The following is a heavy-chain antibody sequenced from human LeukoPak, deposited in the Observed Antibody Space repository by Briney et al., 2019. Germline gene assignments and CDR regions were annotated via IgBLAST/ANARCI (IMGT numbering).Heavy chain of an antibody. V-gene: IGHV1-69*04. CDR3: ARDRSLYYDSMD. CDR2: IIPILGIA. CDR1: GGTFSSYA. Sequence: GASVKVSCKASGGTFSSYAISWVRQAPGQGLEWMGRIIPILGIANYAQKFQGRVTITADKSTSTAYMELSSLRSEDTAVYYCARDRSLYYDSMDWGQGTLVTVSS. D-gene: IGHD3-22*01. J-gene: IGHJ4*02.